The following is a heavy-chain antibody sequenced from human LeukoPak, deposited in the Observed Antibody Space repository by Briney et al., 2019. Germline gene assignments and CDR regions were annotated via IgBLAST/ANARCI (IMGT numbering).Heavy chain of an antibody. CDR3: ARAVAGIDWFDS. D-gene: IGHD6-19*01. V-gene: IGHV3-48*02. CDR2: ISSGSSSI. J-gene: IGHJ5*01. Sequence: GGSLRLSCAASGFTFSSYSMNWVRQAPGKGLEWVSYISSGSSSIYYADSVKGRFTISRDNAKNSLYLQLNSLRDEDTAVYYCARAVAGIDWFDSWGQGTLVTVSS. CDR1: GFTFSSYS.